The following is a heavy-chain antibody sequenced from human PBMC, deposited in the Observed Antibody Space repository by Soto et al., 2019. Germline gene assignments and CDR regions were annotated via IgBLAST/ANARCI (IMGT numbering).Heavy chain of an antibody. CDR2: IWYDGSNK. V-gene: IGHV3-33*01. J-gene: IGHJ3*02. CDR3: ARAHRGSSAAFDI. D-gene: IGHD3-10*01. CDR1: GFTFSSYG. Sequence: QVQLVETGGGVVQPGRSLRLSCAASGFTFSSYGMHWVRQAPGKGLEWVAVIWYDGSNKYYADSVKGRFTISRDNSKNTLYLQMNRLRAEDTAVYYCARAHRGSSAAFDIWGQGTMVTVSS.